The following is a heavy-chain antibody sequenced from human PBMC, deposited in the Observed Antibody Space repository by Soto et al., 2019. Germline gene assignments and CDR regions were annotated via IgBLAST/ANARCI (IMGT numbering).Heavy chain of an antibody. V-gene: IGHV1-18*01. Sequence: QVHLVQSGAEVKKPGASVKVSCKASGYTFTSYGITWVRQAPGQGLEWMGWISAHNGNTDYAQKLQGRVIVTRDTSTSTAYMELKSLISDDPAVYYCGRGRYGDYWGQGALVTVSS. CDR2: ISAHNGNT. J-gene: IGHJ4*02. CDR1: GYTFTSYG. D-gene: IGHD1-1*01. CDR3: GRGRYGDY.